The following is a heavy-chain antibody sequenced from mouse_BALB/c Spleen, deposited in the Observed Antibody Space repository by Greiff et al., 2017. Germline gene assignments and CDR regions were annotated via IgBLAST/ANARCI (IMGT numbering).Heavy chain of an antibody. V-gene: IGHV5-4*02. J-gene: IGHJ4*01. CDR2: ISDGGSYT. Sequence: EVHLVESGGGLVKPGGSLKLSCAASGFTFSVYYMYWVSQTPEKRLEWVATISDGGSYTYYPDSVKGRFTISRDNAKNNLYLQMSSLKSEDTAMYYCAGYDYDINYWGQGTSVTVSS. CDR3: AGYDYDINY. D-gene: IGHD2-4*01. CDR1: GFTFSVYY.